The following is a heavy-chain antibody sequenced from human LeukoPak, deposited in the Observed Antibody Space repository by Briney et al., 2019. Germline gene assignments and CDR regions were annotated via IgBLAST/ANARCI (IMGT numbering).Heavy chain of an antibody. CDR3: ARETKVRGTQTRYYYYGMDV. D-gene: IGHD3-10*01. V-gene: IGHV4-30-4*01. CDR1: GGSISSGDYY. Sequence: PSETLSLTCTVSGGSISSGDYYWSWIRQPPGKGLEWIGYIYYSGSTYYNPSLKSRVTISVDTSKNQFFLKPSSVTAADTAVYYCARETKVRGTQTRYYYYGMDVWGQGTTVTVSS. CDR2: IYYSGST. J-gene: IGHJ6*02.